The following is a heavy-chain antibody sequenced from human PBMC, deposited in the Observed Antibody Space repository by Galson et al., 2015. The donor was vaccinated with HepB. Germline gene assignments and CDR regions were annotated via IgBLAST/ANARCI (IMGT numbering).Heavy chain of an antibody. Sequence: SVKVSCKASGYIFTGSHMFWARQAPGQGLEWMGVINTTNGDREYAQNFKGRVTLTRDTSTNTAYMELRRLRSDATAVYYCANLLLERDGTWGQGTLVTVSS. CDR1: GYIFTGSH. CDR2: INTTNGDR. CDR3: ANLLLERDGT. V-gene: IGHV1-2*02. J-gene: IGHJ4*02. D-gene: IGHD1-26*01.